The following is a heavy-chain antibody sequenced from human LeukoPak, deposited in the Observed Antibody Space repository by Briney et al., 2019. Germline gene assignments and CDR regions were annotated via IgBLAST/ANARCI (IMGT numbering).Heavy chain of an antibody. CDR2: IYTSGST. D-gene: IGHD2-2*02. CDR3: ARAPRGVVPAAIGL. V-gene: IGHV4-61*02. Sequence: SQTLSLTCTVSGGSISSGSYYWSWIRQPAGKGLEWIGRIYTSGSTNYNPSLKSRVTISVDTSKNQFSLKLSSVTAADTAVYYCARAPRGVVPAAIGLWGQGTLVTVSS. J-gene: IGHJ4*02. CDR1: GGSISSGSYY.